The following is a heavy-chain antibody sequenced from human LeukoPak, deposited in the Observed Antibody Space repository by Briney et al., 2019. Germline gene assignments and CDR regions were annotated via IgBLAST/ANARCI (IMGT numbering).Heavy chain of an antibody. V-gene: IGHV1-69*04. CDR2: IIPILGIA. D-gene: IGHD5-24*01. Sequence: ASVKVSCKASGGTFSSYAISWVRQAPGQGLEWMGRIIPILGIANNAQKFQGRVTITADKSTSTAYMELSSLRSEDTAVYYCARDRDGYNPYYFDYWGQGTLVTVSS. CDR1: GGTFSSYA. J-gene: IGHJ4*02. CDR3: ARDRDGYNPYYFDY.